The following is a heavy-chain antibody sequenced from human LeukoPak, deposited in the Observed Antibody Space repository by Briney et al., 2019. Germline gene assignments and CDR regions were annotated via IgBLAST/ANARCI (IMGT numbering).Heavy chain of an antibody. CDR3: ARWVGSDYGDYVPFDY. CDR1: GFTFSSYA. CDR2: ISGSGGST. J-gene: IGHJ4*02. V-gene: IGHV3-23*01. D-gene: IGHD4-17*01. Sequence: PGGSLRLSCAAYGFTFSSYAMTLVRQTPGKGLEWVSAISGSGGSTYYADSVKGRFTISRDNSKNTLYLQMNSLRVEDTAVYYCARWVGSDYGDYVPFDYWGQGTLVTVSS.